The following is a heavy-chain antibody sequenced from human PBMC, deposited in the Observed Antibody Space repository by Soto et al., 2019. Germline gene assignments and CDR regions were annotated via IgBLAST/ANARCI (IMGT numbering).Heavy chain of an antibody. CDR2: ISYDGSKK. Sequence: QAPLVESGGGVVQPGRSLRLSCEASGLTFSAYGMHWVRQAPGKGLEWVATISYDGSKKYFGDSVKGRFTISRDNSKSTLYQEMNSLRTEDTAVYYCAKASHCNKGRCSLGLIGDRAFDIWGQGTMVTVSS. CDR3: AKASHCNKGRCSLGLIGDRAFDI. J-gene: IGHJ3*02. D-gene: IGHD2-8*01. CDR1: GLTFSAYG. V-gene: IGHV3-30*18.